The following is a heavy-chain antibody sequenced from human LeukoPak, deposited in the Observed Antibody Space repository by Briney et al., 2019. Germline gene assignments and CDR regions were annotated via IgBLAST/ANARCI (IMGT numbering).Heavy chain of an antibody. CDR2: INPNSGGT. D-gene: IGHD5-18*01. CDR3: ARGWTGYSYGLHY. V-gene: IGHV1-2*02. Sequence: ASVKVSCKASGYTFTGYYMHWVRQAPGQGLEWMGWINPNSGGTNYAQKFQGRVTMTRDTSISTAYMELSSLRSEDTAVYYCARGWTGYSYGLHYWGQGTLVTVSS. CDR1: GYTFTGYY. J-gene: IGHJ4*02.